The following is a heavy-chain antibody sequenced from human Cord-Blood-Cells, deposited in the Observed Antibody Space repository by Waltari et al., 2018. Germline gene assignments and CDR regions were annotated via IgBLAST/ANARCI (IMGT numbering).Heavy chain of an antibody. Sequence: EVQLVESGGGLVQPGRSLRLSCAPSGFTFDDYAMHWVRQAPGKGLEWVSGISWNSGSIGYADSGKGRFTISRDNAKNSLYLQMNSLRAEDTALYYCAKDPDYWGQGTLVTVSS. CDR2: ISWNSGSI. CDR1: GFTFDDYA. V-gene: IGHV3-9*01. CDR3: AKDPDY. J-gene: IGHJ4*02.